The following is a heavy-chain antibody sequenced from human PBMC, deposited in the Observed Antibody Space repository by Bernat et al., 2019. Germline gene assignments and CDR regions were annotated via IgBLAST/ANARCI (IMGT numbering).Heavy chain of an antibody. CDR1: GGSFSGYY. CDR2: INHSGST. CDR3: ARRLGWCGEKTPNWCDP. J-gene: IGHJ5*02. V-gene: IGHV4-34*01. Sequence: QVQLQQWGAGLLKPSETLSLTCAVYGGSFSGYYWSWIRQPPGKGLEWIGEINHSGSTNYNPSLKSRVTISVDTSKNQFSLKLSSVTAADTAVYYCARRLGWCGEKTPNWCDPWGQGTLVTVSS. D-gene: IGHD3-10*01.